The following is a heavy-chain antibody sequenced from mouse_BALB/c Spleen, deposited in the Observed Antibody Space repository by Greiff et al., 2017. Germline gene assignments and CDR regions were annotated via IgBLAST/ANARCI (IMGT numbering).Heavy chain of an antibody. J-gene: IGHJ2*01. V-gene: IGHV5-4*02. CDR2: ISDGGSYT. CDR1: GFTFSDYY. D-gene: IGHD1-1*02. CDR3: AREGGSYYPYFDY. Sequence: EVKLVESGGGLVKPGGSLKLSCAASGFTFSDYYMYWVRQTPEKRLEWVATISDGGSYTYYPDSVKGRFTISRDNAKNNLYLQMSSLKSEDTALYYCAREGGSYYPYFDYWGQGTTLTVSS.